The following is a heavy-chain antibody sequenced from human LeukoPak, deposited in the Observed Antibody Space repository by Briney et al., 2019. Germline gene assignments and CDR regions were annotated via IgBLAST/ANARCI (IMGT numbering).Heavy chain of an antibody. D-gene: IGHD3-22*01. CDR3: ARVATTYYYDSSGSIDY. J-gene: IGHJ4*02. Sequence: GGSLRLSCAASGFTFSSYSMNWVRQAPGKGLEWVSSISSSSSYIYYADSVKGRFTISRDNSKNTLYLQMNSLRAEDTAVYYCARVATTYYYDSSGSIDYWGQGTLVTVSS. V-gene: IGHV3-21*01. CDR1: GFTFSSYS. CDR2: ISSSSSYI.